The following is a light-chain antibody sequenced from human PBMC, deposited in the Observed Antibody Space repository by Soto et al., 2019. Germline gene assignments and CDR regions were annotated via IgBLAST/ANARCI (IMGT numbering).Light chain of an antibody. CDR1: QSVSSSY. V-gene: IGKV3-20*01. CDR3: QQYGSSPKT. CDR2: GAS. J-gene: IGKJ1*01. Sequence: EVVEAQYPGTLSFSPSERATLSCSASQSVSSSYLAWYQQKPGQAPRLLIYGASRRASGIPDRFSGSGSGTDLTLTISRLETEDFAVYYCQQYGSSPKTFSEGTKVDIK.